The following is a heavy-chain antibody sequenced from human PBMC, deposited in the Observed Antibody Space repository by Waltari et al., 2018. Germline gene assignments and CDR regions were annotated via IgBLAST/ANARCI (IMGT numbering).Heavy chain of an antibody. CDR1: GYPFTGYY. J-gene: IGHJ4*02. CDR3: ARDLTDPRQLVRTGVGFDY. V-gene: IGHV1-2*06. Sequence: QVQLVQSGAEVKKPGASVTVSCKASGYPFTGYYMHWVRQDPGPGLEWMGRINPNSGGTNYAQKFQGRVTMTRDTSISTAYMELSRLRSDDTAVYYCARDLTDPRQLVRTGVGFDYWGQGTLVTVSS. CDR2: INPNSGGT. D-gene: IGHD6-13*01.